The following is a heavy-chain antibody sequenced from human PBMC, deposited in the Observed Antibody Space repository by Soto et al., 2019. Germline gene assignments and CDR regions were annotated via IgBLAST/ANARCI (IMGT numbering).Heavy chain of an antibody. V-gene: IGHV6-1*01. CDR2: TYFRSKWYS. J-gene: IGHJ5*02. CDR3: AKGDNLGPKTGYAFDP. D-gene: IGHD5-12*01. CDR1: GDSVSSNTAS. Sequence: SQTLSLTCAISGDSVSSNTASWNWIRQSPSRGLGWLGRTYFRSKWYSDYAVSVKSRIIINPDTSNNQFSLQLNSVTPEDTAVYFCAKGDNLGPKTGYAFDPWGQGIMVTVSS.